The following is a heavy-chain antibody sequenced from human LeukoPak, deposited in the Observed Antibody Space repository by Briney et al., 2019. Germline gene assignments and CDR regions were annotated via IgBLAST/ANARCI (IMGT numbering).Heavy chain of an antibody. CDR3: ARDSNQGIDY. Sequence: ASVKVSCKASGYTFTGYYMHWGRQAPGQGLEWMGWINPNTGGTNYAQRFQGRVTMTRDTSISTAYMELSRLRSDDTAVYYCARDSNQGIDYWGQGTLVTVSS. J-gene: IGHJ4*02. D-gene: IGHD2-2*01. CDR1: GYTFTGYY. V-gene: IGHV1-2*02. CDR2: INPNTGGT.